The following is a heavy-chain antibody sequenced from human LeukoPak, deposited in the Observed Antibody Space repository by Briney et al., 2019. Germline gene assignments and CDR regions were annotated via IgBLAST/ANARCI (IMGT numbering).Heavy chain of an antibody. V-gene: IGHV4-34*01. D-gene: IGHD2-21*02. CDR3: ARGRRDWVTYYYYCGMDV. CDR2: INHSGST. CDR1: GGSFSGYYY. Sequence: SETLSLTCAVYGGSFSGYYYWSWIRQPPGKGLEWIGEINHSGSTNYNPSLKSRVTISVDTSKDQFSLNLSSVTAADTAVYYCARGRRDWVTYYYYCGMDVWGQGTTVTVSS. J-gene: IGHJ6*02.